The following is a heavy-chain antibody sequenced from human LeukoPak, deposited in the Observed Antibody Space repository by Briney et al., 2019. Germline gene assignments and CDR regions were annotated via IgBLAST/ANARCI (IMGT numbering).Heavy chain of an antibody. D-gene: IGHD2-15*01. CDR2: INHSGST. CDR3: ARDRGYCSGGSCYPFDY. Sequence: SETLSLTCAVYGGSFSGYYWSWIRQPPGKGLEWIGEINHSGSTNYNPSLKSRVTISVDTSKNQFSLKLSSVTAADTAAYYCARDRGYCSGGSCYPFDYWGQGTLVTVSS. CDR1: GGSFSGYY. V-gene: IGHV4-34*01. J-gene: IGHJ4*02.